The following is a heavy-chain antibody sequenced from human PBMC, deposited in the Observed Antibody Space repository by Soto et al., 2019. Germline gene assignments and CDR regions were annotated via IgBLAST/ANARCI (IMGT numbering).Heavy chain of an antibody. CDR2: INHSGST. CDR3: ARGRGPFDY. D-gene: IGHD3-10*01. V-gene: IGHV4-34*01. Sequence: SETLSLTCAVYGGSFSGYYWSWIRQPPGKGLEWIGEINHSGSTNYNPSLKSRVTISVDTSKNQFSLKLSSVTAADTAVYYCARGRGPFDYWGQGTLVTAPQ. J-gene: IGHJ4*02. CDR1: GGSFSGYY.